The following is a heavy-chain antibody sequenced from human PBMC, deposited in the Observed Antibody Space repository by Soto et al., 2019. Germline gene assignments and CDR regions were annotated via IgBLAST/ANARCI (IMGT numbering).Heavy chain of an antibody. J-gene: IGHJ5*02. CDR2: ISYDGSNK. CDR1: GFTFTSYA. Sequence: WGSLRLSCAASGFTFTSYAMHWVRQAPGKGLEWVAVISYDGSNKYYADSVKGRFTISRDNSKNTLYLQMNSLRAEDTAVYYCARRALYNWFDPWGQGTLVTVSS. V-gene: IGHV3-30-3*01. CDR3: ARRALYNWFDP.